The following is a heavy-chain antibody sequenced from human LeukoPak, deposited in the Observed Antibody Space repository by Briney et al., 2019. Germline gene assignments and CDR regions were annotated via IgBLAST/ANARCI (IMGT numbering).Heavy chain of an antibody. J-gene: IGHJ4*02. CDR3: ARGRRGYNLPFGY. CDR2: IIPIFGTA. CDR1: GGTFSSYA. Sequence: GASVKVSCKASGGTFSSYAISWVRQAPGQGLEWMGGIIPIFGTANYAQKFQGRVTITADESTSTAYMELSSLRSEDTAVYYCARGRRGYNLPFGYWGQGTLVTVSS. D-gene: IGHD5-24*01. V-gene: IGHV1-69*13.